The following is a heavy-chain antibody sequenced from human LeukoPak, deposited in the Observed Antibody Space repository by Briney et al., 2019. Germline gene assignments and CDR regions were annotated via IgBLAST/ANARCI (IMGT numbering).Heavy chain of an antibody. D-gene: IGHD1-26*01. CDR3: ARSPGILGANYFDY. V-gene: IGHV3-48*01. CDR2: ISISSSII. J-gene: IGHJ4*02. CDR1: GFTFSSYS. Sequence: GGSLRLSCAASGFTFSSYSMNWVRQAPGKGLEWVSYISISSSIIYYADSVKGRFTISRDNSKNTLYLQMNSLRAEDTAVYYCARSPGILGANYFDYWGQGTLVTVSS.